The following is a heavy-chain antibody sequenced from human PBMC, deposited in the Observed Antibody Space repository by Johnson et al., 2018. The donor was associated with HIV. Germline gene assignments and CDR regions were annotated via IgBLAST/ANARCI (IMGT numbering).Heavy chain of an antibody. Sequence: QMQLVESGGGVVQPGRSLRLSCATSGFTFSNFGMHWVRQAPGKGLEWVAVISYDGSNKYYADSVKGRFTISRDTSKNTLYLQMNSLRAEDTAAYYCAKARVVVVIETDAFDIWGQGTMVTVSS. CDR1: GFTFSNFG. J-gene: IGHJ3*02. CDR2: ISYDGSNK. D-gene: IGHD3-22*01. V-gene: IGHV3-30*18. CDR3: AKARVVVVIETDAFDI.